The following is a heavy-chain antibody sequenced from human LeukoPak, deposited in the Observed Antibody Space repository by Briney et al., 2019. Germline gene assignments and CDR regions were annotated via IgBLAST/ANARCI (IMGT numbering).Heavy chain of an antibody. J-gene: IGHJ3*01. Sequence: SQTLSLTRAISGDSVPSNSSWKWITPSPSRGLEVLGRTYYRSKSYNDYVVSVKSRITINTDTSQNHFSLQLKSVTPAAAAVYYCARGGQGDGYSADEAFDLWGQGTMVTVP. CDR1: GDSVPSNSS. V-gene: IGHV6-1*01. CDR2: TYYRSKSYN. D-gene: IGHD5-18*01. CDR3: ARGGQGDGYSADEAFDL.